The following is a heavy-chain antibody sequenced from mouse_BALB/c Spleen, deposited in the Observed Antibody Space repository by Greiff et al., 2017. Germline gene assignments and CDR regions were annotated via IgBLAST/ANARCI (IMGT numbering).Heavy chain of an antibody. CDR3: ARTDGYTYAMDY. CDR2: IDPANGNT. J-gene: IGHJ4*01. D-gene: IGHD2-3*01. V-gene: IGHV14-3*02. CDR1: GFNIKDTY. Sequence: EVKLVESGAELVKPGASVKLSCTASGFNIKDTYMHWVKQRPEQGLEWIGRIDPANGNTKYDPKFQGKATITADTSSNTAYLQLSSLTSEDTAVYYCARTDGYTYAMDYWGQGTSVTVSS.